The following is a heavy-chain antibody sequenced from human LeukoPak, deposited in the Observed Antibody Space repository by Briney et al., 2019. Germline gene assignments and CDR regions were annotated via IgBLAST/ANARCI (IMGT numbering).Heavy chain of an antibody. J-gene: IGHJ3*02. CDR1: GFTFSSYR. CDR3: ARDQYCSSTSCDAFDI. V-gene: IGHV3-21*01. CDR2: ISSSSSYI. Sequence: PGGSLRLSCAASGFTFSSYRMNWVRPAPGKGLEWVSSISSSSSYIYYADSVKGRFTISRDNAKNSLYLQMNSLRAEDTAVYYCARDQYCSSTSCDAFDIWGQGTMVTVSS. D-gene: IGHD2-2*01.